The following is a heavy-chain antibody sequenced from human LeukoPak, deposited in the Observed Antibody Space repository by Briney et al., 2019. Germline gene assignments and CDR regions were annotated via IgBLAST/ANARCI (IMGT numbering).Heavy chain of an antibody. J-gene: IGHJ4*02. CDR1: GFTFSSYA. CDR2: ISGSSGST. CDR3: AKDYDILTGSEY. D-gene: IGHD3-9*01. V-gene: IGHV3-23*01. Sequence: PGGSLRLSCAASGFTFSSYAMSWVRQAPGKGLEWVSAISGSSGSTYYAGSVKGRFTISRDNSKNTLYLQMNSLRAEDTAVYYCAKDYDILTGSEYWGQGTLVTVSS.